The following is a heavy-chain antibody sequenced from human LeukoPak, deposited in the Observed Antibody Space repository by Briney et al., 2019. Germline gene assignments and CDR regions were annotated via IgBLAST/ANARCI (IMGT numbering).Heavy chain of an antibody. CDR3: TTPESFDY. V-gene: IGHV3-7*02. D-gene: IGHD1-14*01. CDR1: GFIFRNNW. CDR2: IKHDSSEK. J-gene: IGHJ4*02. Sequence: GGSLRLSCAAAGFIFRNNWMTWVRQAPGKGLEWVANIKHDSSEKYSVDSVKGRFTISRDNAKNSLYLQMNSLRAEDTAIYYCTTPESFDYWGQGTLATVSS.